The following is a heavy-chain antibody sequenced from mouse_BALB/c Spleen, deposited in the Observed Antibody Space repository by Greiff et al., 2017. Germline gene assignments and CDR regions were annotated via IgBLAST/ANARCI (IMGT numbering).Heavy chain of an antibody. CDR3: AIYYDYDDY. CDR2: IDPSDSET. Sequence: QVQLQQPGAELVKPGAPVKLSCKASGYTFTSYWMNWVKQRPGRGLEWIGRIDPSDSETHYNQKFKDKATLTVDKSSSTAYIQLSSLTSEDSAVYYCAIYYDYDDYWGQGTTLTVSS. CDR1: GYTFTSYW. D-gene: IGHD2-4*01. J-gene: IGHJ2*01. V-gene: IGHV1-69*02.